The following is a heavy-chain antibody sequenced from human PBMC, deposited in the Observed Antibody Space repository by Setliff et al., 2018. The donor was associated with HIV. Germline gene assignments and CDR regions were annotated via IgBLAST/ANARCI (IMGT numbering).Heavy chain of an antibody. D-gene: IGHD3-22*01. Sequence: PSETLSLTCAVSGGSIRSGNWWTWVRQSPGKGLEWIGEIYHSGSTNYSPSLKGRVTISLDKSKNQFSLKLSSVTAADTAVYYCARPYYDSSDYSWVDAFDIWGQGTMVTVSS. CDR2: IYHSGST. V-gene: IGHV4-4*02. CDR3: ARPYYDSSDYSWVDAFDI. CDR1: GGSIRSGNW. J-gene: IGHJ3*02.